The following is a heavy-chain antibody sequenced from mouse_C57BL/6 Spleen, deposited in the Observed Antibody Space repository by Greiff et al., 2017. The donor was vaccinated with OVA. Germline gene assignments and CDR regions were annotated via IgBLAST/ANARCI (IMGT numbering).Heavy chain of an antibody. J-gene: IGHJ3*01. Sequence: QVQLQQSGAELVRPGSSVKLSCKASGYTFTSYWMHWVKQRPIQGLEWIGNIDPSDSETHYNQKFKDKATLTVDKSSSTAYMQLSSLTSEDSAVYYCARPLLLRSSGGFAYWGKGTLVTVAA. CDR2: IDPSDSET. CDR3: ARPLLLRSSGGFAY. D-gene: IGHD1-1*01. V-gene: IGHV1-52*01. CDR1: GYTFTSYW.